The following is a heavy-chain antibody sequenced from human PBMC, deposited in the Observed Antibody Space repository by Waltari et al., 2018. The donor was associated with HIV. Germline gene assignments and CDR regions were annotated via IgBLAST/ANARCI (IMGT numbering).Heavy chain of an antibody. CDR1: GFTFRSYK. Sequence: EVQLVESGGGLVQPGGSLRLSCAASGFTFRSYKLNCVRQAPGKGLEWVSYISRSSFFIYYADSVKGRFTISRDNAKNSLYLQMNSLRAEDAAVYYCARDIAVAGKQPSYGVDVWGQGTTVTVSS. CDR3: ARDIAVAGKQPSYGVDV. CDR2: ISRSSFFI. J-gene: IGHJ6*02. D-gene: IGHD6-19*01. V-gene: IGHV3-48*01.